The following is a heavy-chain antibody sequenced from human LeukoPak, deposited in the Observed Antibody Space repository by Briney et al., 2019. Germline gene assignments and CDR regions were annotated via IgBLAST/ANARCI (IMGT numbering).Heavy chain of an antibody. CDR3: ARALIVVPAAIHPNYYYYGMDV. D-gene: IGHD2-2*02. J-gene: IGHJ6*02. V-gene: IGHV1-8*01. CDR2: MNPNSGNT. CDR1: GYTFTSYD. Sequence: ASVKVSCKASGYTFTSYDINWVRQATGQGLEWMGWMNPNSGNTGYAQKFQGRVTMTRNTSISTAYMELSSLRSEDTAVYYCARALIVVPAAIHPNYYYYGMDVWGQGTTVTVSS.